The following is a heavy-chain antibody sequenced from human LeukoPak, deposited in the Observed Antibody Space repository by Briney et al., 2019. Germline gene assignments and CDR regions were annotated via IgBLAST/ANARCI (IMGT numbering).Heavy chain of an antibody. Sequence: PGGSLRLSCAASGFTFSSYGMHWVRQAPGKGLEWVAFIRYDGSNKYYADSVKGRFTISRDNSKNTLYLQMNSLRAEDTAVYYCAKWPSYDSSGYYHTADYWGQGTLVTVSS. J-gene: IGHJ4*02. CDR2: IRYDGSNK. CDR3: AKWPSYDSSGYYHTADY. D-gene: IGHD3-22*01. CDR1: GFTFSSYG. V-gene: IGHV3-30*02.